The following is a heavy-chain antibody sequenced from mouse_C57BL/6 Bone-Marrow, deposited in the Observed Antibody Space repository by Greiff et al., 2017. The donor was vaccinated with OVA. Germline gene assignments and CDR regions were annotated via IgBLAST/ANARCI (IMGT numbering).Heavy chain of an antibody. D-gene: IGHD3-2*02. CDR2: IYPGDGDT. Sequence: VQLQQSGPELVKPGASVKISCKASGYAFSSSWMNWVKQRPGKGLEWIGRIYPGDGDTNYNGKFKGKATLTADKSSSTAYMQLSSLTSEDSAVCFCARSSSGYWFAYWGQGTLVTVSA. J-gene: IGHJ3*01. CDR3: ARSSSGYWFAY. CDR1: GYAFSSSW. V-gene: IGHV1-82*01.